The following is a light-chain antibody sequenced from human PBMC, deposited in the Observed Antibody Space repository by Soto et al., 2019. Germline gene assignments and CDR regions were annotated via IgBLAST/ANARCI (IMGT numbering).Light chain of an antibody. J-gene: IGLJ1*01. CDR1: SSNIGAGYD. CDR3: QSYDSSLSGSYV. Sequence: QSVLTQLPAVSGAPGQRVTISRTGSSSNIGAGYDVHWYQQLPGTAPKLLIYGNSNRPSGVPDRFSGSKSGTSASLAITGLQAEDEADYYCQSYDSSLSGSYVFGTGTKVTVL. CDR2: GNS. V-gene: IGLV1-40*01.